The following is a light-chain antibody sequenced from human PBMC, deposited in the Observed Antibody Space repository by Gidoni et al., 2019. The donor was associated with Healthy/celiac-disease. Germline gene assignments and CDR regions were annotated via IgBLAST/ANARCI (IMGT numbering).Light chain of an antibody. CDR1: QSVSSSY. V-gene: IGKV3-20*01. CDR3: QQYGSSPCS. Sequence: DIVLTQSPGTLSLSPGVRATLSCRASQSVSSSYLAWYQQKPGQAPRLLIYGASSRATGIPDRFSGSGSGTDFTLTISRLEPEDFAVYYCQQYGSSPCSFGQGTKLEIK. CDR2: GAS. J-gene: IGKJ2*04.